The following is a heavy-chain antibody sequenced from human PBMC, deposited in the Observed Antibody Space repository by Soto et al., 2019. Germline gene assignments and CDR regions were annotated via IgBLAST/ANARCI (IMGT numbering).Heavy chain of an antibody. CDR3: AKVIFVARFVGPGVPSDIHDFRARRSTDP. J-gene: IGHJ5*02. Sequence: GGSLRLSCAASGFTFSSYAMSWVRQAPGKGLEWVSAISGSGGSTYYADSVKGRFTISRDNSKNTLYLQMNSLRAEDTAVYYCAKVIFVARFVGPGVPSDIHDFRARRSTDP. CDR2: ISGSGGST. D-gene: IGHD2-15*01. V-gene: IGHV3-23*01. CDR1: GFTFSSYA.